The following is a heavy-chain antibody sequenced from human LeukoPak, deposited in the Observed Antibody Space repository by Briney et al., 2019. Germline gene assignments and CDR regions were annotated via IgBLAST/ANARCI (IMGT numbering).Heavy chain of an antibody. J-gene: IGHJ4*02. CDR2: IYYSGST. CDR3: ALFGNSYGPFYFDY. Sequence: SETLSLTCTVSGGSISSGGYYWSWIRQHPGKGLEWIGYIYYSGSTNYNPSLKSRVTISVDTSKNQFSLKLSSVTAADTAVYYCALFGNSYGPFYFDYWGQGTLVTVSS. CDR1: GGSISSGGYY. V-gene: IGHV4-61*08. D-gene: IGHD5-18*01.